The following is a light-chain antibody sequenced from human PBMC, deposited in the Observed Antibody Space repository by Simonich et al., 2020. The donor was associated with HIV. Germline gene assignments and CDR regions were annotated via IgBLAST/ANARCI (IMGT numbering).Light chain of an antibody. Sequence: DIQMTQSPSTLSASVGDRVTITCRASQSISSCLSWYQQKPGKAPKLLFYKASSLESGVPSRFSGSGSGTEFTLTISSLQPDDFATYYCLQDYNYPRTFGRGTKVDIK. V-gene: IGKV1-5*03. J-gene: IGKJ1*01. CDR1: QSISSC. CDR2: KAS. CDR3: LQDYNYPRT.